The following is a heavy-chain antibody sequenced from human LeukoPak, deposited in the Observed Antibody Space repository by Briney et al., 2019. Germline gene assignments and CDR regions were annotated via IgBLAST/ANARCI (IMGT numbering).Heavy chain of an antibody. Sequence: GGSLRLSCGASGFTFSSYGMHWVRQAPGKGLEWVAVIWYDGSNKYYADSVKGRFTISRDNSKNTLYLQMNSLRAEDTAVYYCAREGIAAAYNWFDPWGQGTLVTVSS. D-gene: IGHD6-13*01. CDR3: AREGIAAAYNWFDP. J-gene: IGHJ5*02. CDR2: IWYDGSNK. V-gene: IGHV3-33*01. CDR1: GFTFSSYG.